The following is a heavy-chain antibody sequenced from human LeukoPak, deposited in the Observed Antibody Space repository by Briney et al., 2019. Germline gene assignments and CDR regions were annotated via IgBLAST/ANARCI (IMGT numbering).Heavy chain of an antibody. Sequence: ASVKVSCKASGGTFSSYAISWVRQAPGQGLEWMGGIIPIFGTANYAQKFQGRVTITADESTSTAYMELSSLRSEDTAVYYCAREGLTMVRGANWFDPWGQGTLVTVSS. CDR3: AREGLTMVRGANWFDP. D-gene: IGHD3-10*01. J-gene: IGHJ5*02. CDR2: IIPIFGTA. CDR1: GGTFSSYA. V-gene: IGHV1-69*13.